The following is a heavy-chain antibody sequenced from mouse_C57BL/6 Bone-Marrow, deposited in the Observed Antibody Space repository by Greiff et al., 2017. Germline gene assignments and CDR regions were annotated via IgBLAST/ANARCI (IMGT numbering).Heavy chain of an antibody. CDR1: GYTFTDYY. V-gene: IGHV1-76*01. D-gene: IGHD1-1*02. Sequence: VKLMESGAELVRPGASVKLSCKASGYTFTDYYINWVKQRPGQGLEWIARIYPGSGNTYYNEKFKGKATLTAEKSSSTAYMQLSSLTSEDSAVYFCARGGLYYFDYWGQGTTLTVSS. J-gene: IGHJ2*01. CDR2: IYPGSGNT. CDR3: ARGGLYYFDY.